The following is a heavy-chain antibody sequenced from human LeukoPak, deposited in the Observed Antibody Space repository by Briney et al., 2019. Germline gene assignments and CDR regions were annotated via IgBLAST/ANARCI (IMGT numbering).Heavy chain of an antibody. CDR2: MNPNSGNT. J-gene: IGHJ6*03. CDR3: ARKYYDFWSGYYHPTTGYYYYMDV. V-gene: IGHV1-8*01. CDR1: GYTFTSYD. D-gene: IGHD3-3*01. Sequence: GASVKVSCKASGYTFTSYDINWVRQATGQGFEWMGWMNPNSGNTGYAQKFQGRVTMTRNTSISTAYMELSSLRSEDTAVYYCARKYYDFWSGYYHPTTGYYYYMDVWGKGTTVTVSS.